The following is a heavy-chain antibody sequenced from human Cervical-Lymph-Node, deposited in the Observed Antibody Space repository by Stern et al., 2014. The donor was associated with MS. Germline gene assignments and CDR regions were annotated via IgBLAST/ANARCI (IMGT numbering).Heavy chain of an antibody. D-gene: IGHD2-2*01. J-gene: IGHJ6*02. CDR2: LFPAYSDS. CDR3: ARHQPAATFAMDV. Sequence: VQLGQSGAEVKKPGESLKISCKGSGYNFGDYWIGWVRQKPGKGLEWMGTLFPAYSDSRYSPSFEGQVTISADESISTAFLQSSSLKASDTGIYYCARHQPAATFAMDVWGQGTTVIVSS. CDR1: GYNFGDYW. V-gene: IGHV5-51*01.